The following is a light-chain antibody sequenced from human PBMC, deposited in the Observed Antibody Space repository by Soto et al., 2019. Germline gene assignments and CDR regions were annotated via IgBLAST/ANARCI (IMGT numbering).Light chain of an antibody. CDR3: QQFSSYPLT. J-gene: IGKJ4*01. CDR2: DAS. V-gene: IGKV3-20*01. CDR1: QTVRNNY. Sequence: EIVLTQSPATLSFSPGERATLSCRASQTVRNNYLAWYQQKPGQAPRLLIYDASSRATGIPDRFSGGGSGTDFTLTISRLEPEDFAVYYCQQFSSYPLTFGGGTRWIS.